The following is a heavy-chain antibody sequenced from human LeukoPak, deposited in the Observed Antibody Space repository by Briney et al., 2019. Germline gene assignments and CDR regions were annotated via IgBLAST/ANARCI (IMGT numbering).Heavy chain of an antibody. CDR3: ARGFYDVLTGYPYYFDY. V-gene: IGHV4-61*01. Sequence: SETLSLTCTVSGDSVSSRSYSWSWIRQPPGKGLEWIGYIYYSGSTNYSPSLKSRVTISVDTSKNQFSLKLSSVTAADTAVFYCARGFYDVLTGYPYYFDYGGQGILVTVSS. CDR2: IYYSGST. D-gene: IGHD3-9*01. CDR1: GDSVSSRSYS. J-gene: IGHJ4*02.